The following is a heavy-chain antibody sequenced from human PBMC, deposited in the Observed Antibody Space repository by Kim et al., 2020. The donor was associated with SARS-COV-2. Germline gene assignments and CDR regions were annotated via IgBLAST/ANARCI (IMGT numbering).Heavy chain of an antibody. V-gene: IGHV3-23*01. D-gene: IGHD6-13*01. Sequence: YCAESVKGRFTISRDNSKNTLYLQMNSLRAEDTAVYYCAKYSSSWERGDYWGQGTLVTVSS. J-gene: IGHJ4*02. CDR3: AKYSSSWERGDY.